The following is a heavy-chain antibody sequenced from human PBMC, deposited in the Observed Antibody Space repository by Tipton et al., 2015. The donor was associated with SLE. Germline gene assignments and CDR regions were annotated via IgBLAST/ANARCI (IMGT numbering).Heavy chain of an antibody. CDR2: ISWDGGST. Sequence: SLRLSCAASGFTFDDYAMHWVRQAPGKGLEWVSLISWDGGSTYYADSVKGRFTISRDNSKNSLYLQMNSLRAEDTALYYCAKGGLYSSGLSGAFDIWGQGTMVTVSS. J-gene: IGHJ3*02. CDR1: GFTFDDYA. CDR3: AKGGLYSSGLSGAFDI. D-gene: IGHD6-19*01. V-gene: IGHV3-43D*04.